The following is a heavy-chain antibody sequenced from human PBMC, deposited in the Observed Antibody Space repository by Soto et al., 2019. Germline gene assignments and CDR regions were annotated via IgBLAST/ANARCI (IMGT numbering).Heavy chain of an antibody. D-gene: IGHD6-13*01. Sequence: YYVDSVKGRFTISRDNAKNSVYLQMNSLRAEDTAVYYCARGRSPGTPTAYYFDYRGQGTLVTVSS. V-gene: IGHV3-7*04. J-gene: IGHJ4*02. CDR3: ARGRSPGTPTAYYFDY.